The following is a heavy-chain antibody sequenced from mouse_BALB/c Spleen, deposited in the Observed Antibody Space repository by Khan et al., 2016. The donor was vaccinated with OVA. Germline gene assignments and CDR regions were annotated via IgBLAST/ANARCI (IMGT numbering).Heavy chain of an antibody. CDR1: GYTFTNAG. J-gene: IGHJ4*01. CDR3: ARGEAAYNKKDGVAMDY. D-gene: IGHD6-1*01. Sequence: QIQLVQSGPELKRPGETVRISCKASGYTFTNAGMQWVQKMPGKGLKWIGCINTHSGVPKYAEAFKGRFAFSLDTSATTAYLQITNLTNEDTATYYCARGEAAYNKKDGVAMDYWGQGTLVTVSA. V-gene: IGHV9-4*02. CDR2: INTHSGVP.